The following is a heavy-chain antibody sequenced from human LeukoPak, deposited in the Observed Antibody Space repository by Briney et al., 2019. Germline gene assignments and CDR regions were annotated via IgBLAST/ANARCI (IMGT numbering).Heavy chain of an antibody. CDR1: GGSISSGGYY. CDR2: IYYSGST. CDR3: ARAREINMIVVDWFDP. D-gene: IGHD3-22*01. J-gene: IGHJ5*02. V-gene: IGHV4-31*03. Sequence: SQTLSLTCTVSGGSISSGGYYWNWIRQHPEKGLEWIGYIYYSGSTYYNPSLKSRVTISVDTSKNQFSLKLSSVYAADTAVYYCARAREINMIVVDWFDPWGQGTLVTVSS.